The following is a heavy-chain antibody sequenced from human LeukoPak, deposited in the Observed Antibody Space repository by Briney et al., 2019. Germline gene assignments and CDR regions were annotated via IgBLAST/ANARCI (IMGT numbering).Heavy chain of an antibody. CDR1: GYTFTSFY. CDR2: INPSGGST. J-gene: IGHJ5*02. Sequence: GASVKVSCKASGYTFTSFYIHWVRQAPGQGLEWMGMINPSGGSTTYAQKFQGRVTMTRDTSTSTVYMELSSLRSEDTAVYYCARESVVPPGNTRWFDPWGQGTLVTVSS. CDR3: ARESVVPPGNTRWFDP. V-gene: IGHV1-46*01. D-gene: IGHD1-26*01.